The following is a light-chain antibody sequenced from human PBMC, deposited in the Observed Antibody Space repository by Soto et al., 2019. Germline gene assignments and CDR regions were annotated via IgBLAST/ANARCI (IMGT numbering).Light chain of an antibody. CDR1: QIVIIN. J-gene: IGKJ5*01. Sequence: IVLTQSPGTLSLSPGERATLSCRASQIVIINFLAWYQQNPGQAPRLLIYGASTRATGIPARFSGSGSGTEFTLTISSLQSEDFAVYYCQQYNNGPLTFGQGTRLESK. CDR2: GAS. CDR3: QQYNNGPLT. V-gene: IGKV3-15*01.